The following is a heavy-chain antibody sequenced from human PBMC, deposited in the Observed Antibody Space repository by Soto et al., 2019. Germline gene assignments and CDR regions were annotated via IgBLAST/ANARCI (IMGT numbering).Heavy chain of an antibody. CDR3: ARSRSGAVPDSFGY. V-gene: IGHV3-30-3*01. Sequence: QVQLVESGGRVVQPGGSLRLSCAASGFMFSRYAIHWVRQAPGKGLEWVAVISKDGSVNYYADSVRGRFSISRDKSKNTVYLEMNGMRDDDRAVFYCARSRSGAVPDSFGYWGQGTLVTVSS. J-gene: IGHJ1*01. D-gene: IGHD3-3*01. CDR2: ISKDGSVN. CDR1: GFMFSRYA.